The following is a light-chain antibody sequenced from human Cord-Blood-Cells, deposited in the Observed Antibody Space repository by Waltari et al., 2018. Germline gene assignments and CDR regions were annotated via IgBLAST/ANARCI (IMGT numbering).Light chain of an antibody. V-gene: IGKV3-20*01. CDR3: QQYGSSPPRYT. CDR2: GAS. Sequence: EIVLTQSPGTLSLSPGESATISCRASQSVSSSYLAWYQQKPGQAPRLLIYGASSRATGIPDRFSGSGSGTDFTLTISRLEPEDFAVYYCQQYGSSPPRYTFGQGTKLEIK. J-gene: IGKJ2*01. CDR1: QSVSSSY.